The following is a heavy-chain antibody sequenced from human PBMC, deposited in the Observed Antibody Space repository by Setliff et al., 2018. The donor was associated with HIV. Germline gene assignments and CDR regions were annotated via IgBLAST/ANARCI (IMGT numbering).Heavy chain of an antibody. CDR3: ARGVWELPPYYMDV. J-gene: IGHJ6*03. CDR2: INPNSGGT. CDR1: GYTFTGYY. Sequence: ASVKVSCKASGYTFTGYYMHWVRQAPGQGLEWMGWINPNSGGTNYAQKFQGRVTMTRDTSISTAYMELSRLRSDDTAVYYCARGVWELPPYYMDVWGKGTTVTVSS. V-gene: IGHV1-2*02. D-gene: IGHD1-26*01.